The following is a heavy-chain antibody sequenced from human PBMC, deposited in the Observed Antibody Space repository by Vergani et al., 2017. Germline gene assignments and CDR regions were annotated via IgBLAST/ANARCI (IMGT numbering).Heavy chain of an antibody. D-gene: IGHD3-3*01. J-gene: IGHJ5*02. CDR1: GGTFSSYA. CDR3: GPSPFGVVRGWFDP. Sequence: QVQLVQSGAEVKKPGSSVKVSCKASGGTFSSYAISWVRQAPGQGLEWMGWINPNSGGTNYAQKFQGRVTMTRDTSISTAYMELSSLRSEDTAVYYCGPSPFGVVRGWFDPWGQGTLVTVSS. V-gene: IGHV1-2*02. CDR2: INPNSGGT.